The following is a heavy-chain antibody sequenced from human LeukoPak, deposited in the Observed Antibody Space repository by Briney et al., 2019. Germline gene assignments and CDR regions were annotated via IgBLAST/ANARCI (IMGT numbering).Heavy chain of an antibody. CDR2: ISSDITYI. CDR3: ARDRGYYFDY. CDR1: GGSFSGYY. Sequence: ETLSLTCAVYGGSFSGYYWSWIRQAPGKGLEWVSSISSDITYIFYADSVKGRFTVSRDNAKSSLYLQMSSLRAEDTAVYYCARDRGYYFDYWGQGILVTVSS. D-gene: IGHD5-24*01. V-gene: IGHV3-21*06. J-gene: IGHJ4*02.